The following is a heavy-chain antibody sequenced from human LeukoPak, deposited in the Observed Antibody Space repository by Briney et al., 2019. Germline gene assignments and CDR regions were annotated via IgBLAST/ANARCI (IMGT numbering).Heavy chain of an antibody. CDR3: ITGDYDFWSGFYSPNHYFDY. CDR1: GFTFTSAW. D-gene: IGHD3-3*01. Sequence: GGSLRLSCAASGFTFTSAWMSWVRQAPGKGLEWVGRIKGKTAAGAPDYVASVKGRFTISRDDSKNTLFLQMDSLKTEDTAVYYCITGDYDFWSGFYSPNHYFDYWGQGTLVTVSS. J-gene: IGHJ4*02. CDR2: IKGKTAAGAP. V-gene: IGHV3-15*01.